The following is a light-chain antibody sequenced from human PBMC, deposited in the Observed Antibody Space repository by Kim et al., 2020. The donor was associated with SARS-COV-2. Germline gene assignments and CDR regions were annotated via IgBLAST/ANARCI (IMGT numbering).Light chain of an antibody. V-gene: IGLV2-14*01. Sequence: ITISCTGSSSDVGGYKYVSWYQQHPGKAPKLVIYEDDNRPSGVSIRFSGSKSGNTASLTISGLQAEDEADYYCSSYIRGSTNYVFGTGTKVTVL. J-gene: IGLJ1*01. CDR1: SSDVGGYKY. CDR3: SSYIRGSTNYV. CDR2: EDD.